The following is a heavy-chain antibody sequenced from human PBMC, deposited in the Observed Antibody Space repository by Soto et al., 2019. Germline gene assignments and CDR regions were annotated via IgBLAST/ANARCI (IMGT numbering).Heavy chain of an antibody. Sequence: PSETLSLTCTVSGGSISSYYWSWIRQPPGKGLEWIGYIYYSGSTNYNPSLKSRVTISVDTSKNQFSPKLSSVTAADTAVYYCARDYPSWDYYYGMDVWGQGTTVTVSS. D-gene: IGHD3-16*02. V-gene: IGHV4-59*12. CDR3: ARDYPSWDYYYGMDV. CDR2: IYYSGST. J-gene: IGHJ6*02. CDR1: GGSISSYY.